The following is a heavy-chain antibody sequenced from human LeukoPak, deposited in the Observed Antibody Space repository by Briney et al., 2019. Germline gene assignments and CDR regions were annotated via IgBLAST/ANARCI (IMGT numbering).Heavy chain of an antibody. V-gene: IGHV3-7*03. J-gene: IGHJ6*03. CDR2: IKQDGSEK. Sequence: GGPLRLSCAASGFTFSSYWMSWVRQAPGKGLEWVANIKQDGSEKYYVDSVKGRFTISRDNAKNSLYLQMNSLRAEDTAVYYCAGEGYASPGGYYYYMDVWGKGTTVTVSS. D-gene: IGHD5-12*01. CDR1: GFTFSSYW. CDR3: AGEGYASPGGYYYYMDV.